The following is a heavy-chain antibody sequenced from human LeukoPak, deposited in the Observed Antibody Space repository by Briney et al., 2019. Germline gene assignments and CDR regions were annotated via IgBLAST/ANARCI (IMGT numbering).Heavy chain of an antibody. CDR2: INPNSGGT. CDR3: ARGPPQSIYYDSSGYLYYFDY. Sequence: ASVKVSCKASGYTFTGYYMHWVRQAPGQGLEWMRWINPNSGGTNYAQKFQGRVTMTRDTSISTAYMELSRLRSDDTAVYYCARGPPQSIYYDSSGYLYYFDYWGQGTLVTVSS. J-gene: IGHJ4*02. CDR1: GYTFTGYY. D-gene: IGHD3-22*01. V-gene: IGHV1-2*02.